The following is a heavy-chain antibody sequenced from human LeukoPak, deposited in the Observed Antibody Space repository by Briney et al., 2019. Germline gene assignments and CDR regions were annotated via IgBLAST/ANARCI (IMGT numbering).Heavy chain of an antibody. CDR2: ISSNGGST. J-gene: IGHJ4*02. Sequence: GGSLRLSCAASGFTFSSYAMHWVRQAPGKGLEYVSAISSNGGSTYYANSVKGRFTISRDNSKNTLYLQMGSLRAEDMAVYYCARDSQSGRKFDYWGQGTLVTVSS. D-gene: IGHD3-3*01. CDR1: GFTFSSYA. V-gene: IGHV3-64*01. CDR3: ARDSQSGRKFDY.